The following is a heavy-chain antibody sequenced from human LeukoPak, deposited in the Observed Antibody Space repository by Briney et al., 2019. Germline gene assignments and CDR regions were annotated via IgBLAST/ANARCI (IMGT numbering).Heavy chain of an antibody. D-gene: IGHD2-2*01. J-gene: IGHJ6*02. Sequence: PSETLSLTCTVSGGSISSGGYYWSWIRQPPGKGLEWIGEINHSGSTNYNPSLKSRVTISVDTSKNQFSLKLSSVTAADTAVYYCARGERRVVVPAAPRRILHYGMDVWGQGTTVTVSS. CDR1: GGSISSGGYY. CDR3: ARGERRVVVPAAPRRILHYGMDV. CDR2: INHSGST. V-gene: IGHV4-39*07.